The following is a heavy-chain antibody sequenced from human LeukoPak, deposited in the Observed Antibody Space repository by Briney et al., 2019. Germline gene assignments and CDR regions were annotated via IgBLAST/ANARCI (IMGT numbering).Heavy chain of an antibody. CDR1: GGTFSSYG. Sequence: GASVKVSCKASGGTFSSYGMHWVRQAPGKGLEWVAVIWYDGSNKYYADSVKGRFTISRDNSKNTLYVQMNSLRAEDTAVYYCAKDAGYCSGGSCYGEGYFDSWGQGTLVTVSS. CDR2: IWYDGSNK. CDR3: AKDAGYCSGGSCYGEGYFDS. D-gene: IGHD2-15*01. V-gene: IGHV3-33*06. J-gene: IGHJ4*02.